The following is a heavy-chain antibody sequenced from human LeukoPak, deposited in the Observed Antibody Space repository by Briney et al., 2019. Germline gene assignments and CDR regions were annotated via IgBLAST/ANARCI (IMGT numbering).Heavy chain of an antibody. CDR2: ISYDGSNK. CDR1: GFTFSSYG. D-gene: IGHD3-22*01. Sequence: GGSLRLSCAASGFTFSSYGMHWVRQAPGKGLEWVAVISYDGSNKYYADSVKSRFTISRDNSKNTLYLQMNSLRAEDTAVYYCAKDETPYDSSGYFDYWGQGTLVTVSS. V-gene: IGHV3-30*18. CDR3: AKDETPYDSSGYFDY. J-gene: IGHJ4*02.